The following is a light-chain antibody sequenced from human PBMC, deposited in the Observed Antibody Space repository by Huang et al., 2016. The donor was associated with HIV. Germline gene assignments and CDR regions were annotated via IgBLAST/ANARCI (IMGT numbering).Light chain of an antibody. CDR2: DAS. CDR3: QQYDNLPLT. J-gene: IGKJ4*01. V-gene: IGKV1-33*01. Sequence: DIQMTQSPSSLSASVGDRVTITCQASQDISNYLNWYQQKPGKAPKRLIDDASNLETGVPSRFSGSGAGTDFTFTISSLQPEDIVTYYCQQYDNLPLTFGGGTKVEIK. CDR1: QDISNY.